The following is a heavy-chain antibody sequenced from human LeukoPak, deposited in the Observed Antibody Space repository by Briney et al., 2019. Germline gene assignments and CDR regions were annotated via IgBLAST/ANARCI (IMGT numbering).Heavy chain of an antibody. D-gene: IGHD3-10*01. CDR3: ASLLLWFGETGDY. CDR1: GFTFSSYW. Sequence: GGSLRLSCAASGFTFSSYWMHWVRQAPGKGLVWVSRINSDGSSTSYADSVKGRFTISRDNGKNTLYLQMNSLRAEDTAVYYCASLLLWFGETGDYWGQGTLVTVSS. CDR2: INSDGSST. J-gene: IGHJ4*02. V-gene: IGHV3-74*01.